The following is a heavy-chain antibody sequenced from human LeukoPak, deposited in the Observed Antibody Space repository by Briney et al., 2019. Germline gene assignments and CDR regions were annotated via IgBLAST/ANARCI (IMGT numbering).Heavy chain of an antibody. J-gene: IGHJ4*02. CDR3: ARAVGWFGALDY. CDR2: IYYSGST. CDR1: GCSISSYY. D-gene: IGHD3-10*01. Sequence: SETLSLTCTVSGCSISSYYWSWIRQPPGKGLEWIGYIYYSGSTNYNPSLKSRVTISVDTSKNQFSLKLSSVTAADTAVYYCARAVGWFGALDYWGQGTLVTVSS. V-gene: IGHV4-59*01.